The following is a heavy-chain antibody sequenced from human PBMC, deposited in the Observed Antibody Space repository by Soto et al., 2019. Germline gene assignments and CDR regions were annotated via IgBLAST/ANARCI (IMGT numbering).Heavy chain of an antibody. D-gene: IGHD6-19*01. CDR2: IYHSGST. CDR1: GGSISGSNW. Sequence: SETLSLTCAVSGGSISGSNWWRWVRQPPGKGLEWIGEIYHSGSTNYNPSLKSRVTISVDKSKNQFSLKLSSVTAADTAAYYCARVGLAVDGTGLAYYYYGMDVWGQGTTVTVS. J-gene: IGHJ6*02. V-gene: IGHV4-4*02. CDR3: ARVGLAVDGTGLAYYYYGMDV.